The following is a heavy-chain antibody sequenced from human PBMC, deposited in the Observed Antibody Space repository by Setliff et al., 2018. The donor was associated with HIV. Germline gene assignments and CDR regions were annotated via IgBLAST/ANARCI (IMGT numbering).Heavy chain of an antibody. Sequence: SETLSLTCAVYGGSFSDYSWTWIRQPPGKGLEWIGETNHSGSTSYNPSLESRVMMSVDTSKNQFSLKLTSVTAADTAVFYCARGNTGYSRIWYRNGLTYYYHMDVWAKGTKVTVSS. CDR1: GGSFSDYS. CDR2: TNHSGST. J-gene: IGHJ6*03. CDR3: ARGNTGYSRIWYRNGLTYYYHMDV. D-gene: IGHD6-13*01. V-gene: IGHV4-34*01.